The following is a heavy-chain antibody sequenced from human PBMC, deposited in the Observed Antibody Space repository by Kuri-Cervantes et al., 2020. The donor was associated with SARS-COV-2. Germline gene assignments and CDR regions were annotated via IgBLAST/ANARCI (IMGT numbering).Heavy chain of an antibody. V-gene: IGHV3-30*04. CDR1: GFTFSSYA. CDR2: ISYDGSNK. D-gene: IGHD2-2*01. CDR3: ARGNPEPAAIWGAPVAFDY. J-gene: IGHJ4*02. Sequence: LTCAASGFTFSSYAMYWVRQAPGKGLEWVAVISYDGSNKYYADSVKGRFTISRDNSKNTLYLQMNSLRAEDTAVYYCARGNPEPAAIWGAPVAFDYWGQGTLVTVSS.